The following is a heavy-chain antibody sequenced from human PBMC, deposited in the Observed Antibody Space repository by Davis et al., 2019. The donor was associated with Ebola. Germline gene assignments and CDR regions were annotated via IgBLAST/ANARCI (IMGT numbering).Heavy chain of an antibody. CDR3: ARGGVAYSDLDY. Sequence: SVTVSCKASGYTFTGYDINWVRQATGQGLEWMGWMNPNSGNTGYAQKFQGRVTMTRENSMSTAYMELSSLRSEDTAVYFCARGGVAYSDLDYWGQGTLVAVSS. J-gene: IGHJ4*02. D-gene: IGHD2-21*01. CDR1: GYTFTGYD. CDR2: MNPNSGNT. V-gene: IGHV1-8*01.